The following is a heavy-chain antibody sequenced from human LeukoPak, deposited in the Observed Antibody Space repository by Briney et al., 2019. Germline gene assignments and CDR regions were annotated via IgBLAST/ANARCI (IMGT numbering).Heavy chain of an antibody. CDR3: AKDGLQSTTSGVHLDS. Sequence: GGSLRLSCVASGFTFSSYAMNWVRQAPGKGLEWVSVMSGTTGSTYYVDSAKGRFTISRDNSKNTPYLQMSTLRPEDTAVYYCAKDGLQSTTSGVHLDSWGQGTLVTVSS. J-gene: IGHJ5*01. V-gene: IGHV3-23*01. CDR1: GFTFSSYA. CDR2: MSGTTGST. D-gene: IGHD5/OR15-5a*01.